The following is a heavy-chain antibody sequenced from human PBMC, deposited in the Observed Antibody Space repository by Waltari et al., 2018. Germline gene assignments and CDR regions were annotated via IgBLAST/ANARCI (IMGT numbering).Heavy chain of an antibody. D-gene: IGHD3-3*01. CDR2: IYYSGST. CDR1: GGSISSSSYY. V-gene: IGHV4-39*07. CDR3: ARALWSGYHIDY. Sequence: QLQLQESSPGLVKPSETLSLTCTVSGGSISSSSYYWGWIRQPPGKGLEWIGSIYYSGSTYYNPSLKSRVTISVDTSKNQFSLKLSSVTAADTAVYYCARALWSGYHIDYWGQGTLVTVSS. J-gene: IGHJ4*02.